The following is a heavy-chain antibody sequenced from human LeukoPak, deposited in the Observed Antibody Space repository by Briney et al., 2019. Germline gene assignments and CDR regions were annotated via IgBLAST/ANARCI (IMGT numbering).Heavy chain of an antibody. Sequence: PGGSLRLSCAASGFTVSSNYMSWVRQAPGKGLEWVSVIYSGGSTYYADSVKGRFTISRDNSKNTLYLQMNSLRAEDTAVYYCARGSPDSSGYCETYFDYWGQGTLVTVSS. D-gene: IGHD3-22*01. CDR1: GFTVSSNY. CDR3: ARGSPDSSGYCETYFDY. CDR2: IYSGGST. V-gene: IGHV3-53*01. J-gene: IGHJ4*02.